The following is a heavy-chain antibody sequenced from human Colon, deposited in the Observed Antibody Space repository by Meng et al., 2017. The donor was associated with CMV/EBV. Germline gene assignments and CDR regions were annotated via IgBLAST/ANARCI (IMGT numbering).Heavy chain of an antibody. CDR1: GFTFERDW. CDR3: ARDSSSSSSFDY. J-gene: IGHJ4*02. Sequence: GGSLRLSCRASGFTFERDWMSWVRQSPERGLEWVSSISSSSSYIYYADSVKGRFTISRDNAKNSLYLQMNSLRAEDTAVYYCARDSSSSSSFDYWGQGTLVTVSS. V-gene: IGHV3-21*01. D-gene: IGHD6-6*01. CDR2: ISSSSSYI.